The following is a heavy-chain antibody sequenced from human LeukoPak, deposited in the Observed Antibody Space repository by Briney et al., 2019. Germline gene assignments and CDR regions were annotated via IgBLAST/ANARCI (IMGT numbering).Heavy chain of an antibody. V-gene: IGHV3-23*01. Sequence: GGSLRLSCAASGFTFDDYGMSWVRQAPGKGLEWVSAISGSGGSTYYADSVKGRFTISRDNSKNTLYLQMNSLRAEDTAVYYCAREDYDFWSGYYTNNWFDPWGQGTLVTVSS. CDR3: AREDYDFWSGYYTNNWFDP. CDR1: GFTFDDYG. D-gene: IGHD3-3*01. J-gene: IGHJ5*02. CDR2: ISGSGGST.